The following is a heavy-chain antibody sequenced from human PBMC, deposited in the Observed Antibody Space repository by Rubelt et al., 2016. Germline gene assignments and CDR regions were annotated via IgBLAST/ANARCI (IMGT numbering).Heavy chain of an antibody. Sequence: QVQLQQWGAGLLKPSETLSLTCAVYGGSFSGYYWSWIRQPPGKGLEWIGEINHSGSTNYNPSLKSWLPLLVDPSKNQFSLKLSSFTAADTAVYYCARANDFWSGLVGQIDYWGQGTLVTVSS. V-gene: IGHV4-34*01. CDR2: INHSGST. D-gene: IGHD3-3*01. CDR1: GGSFSGYY. CDR3: ARANDFWSGLVGQIDY. J-gene: IGHJ4*02.